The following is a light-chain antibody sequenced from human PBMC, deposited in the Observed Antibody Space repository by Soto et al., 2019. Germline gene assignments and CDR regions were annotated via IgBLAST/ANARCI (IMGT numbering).Light chain of an antibody. V-gene: IGKV3-20*01. CDR2: GAS. Sequence: EIVLTQSPGTLSLSPGERATLSCRASQSVSSSYLAWYQQKPGQAPRLLIYGASGRATGIPDRFSGSGSGTDFTLTISRLEPEDFAVYYCQQYEAFGQGTKVDI. CDR3: QQYEA. J-gene: IGKJ1*01. CDR1: QSVSSSY.